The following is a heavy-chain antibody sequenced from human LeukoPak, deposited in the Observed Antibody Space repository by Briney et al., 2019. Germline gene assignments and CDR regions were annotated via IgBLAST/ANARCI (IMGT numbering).Heavy chain of an antibody. CDR2: ISWDSGSI. CDR3: GKDIGFSGRAYDI. Sequence: GGSLRLSCAASGFTFDDFAMHWVRQSPGKGLXXXAGISWDSGSIGYADSVQGRFIISRDNAKKTLFLQMNSLRAEDAALYYCGKDIGFSGRAYDIWGQGTVVTVSS. V-gene: IGHV3-9*01. CDR1: GFTFDDFA. D-gene: IGHD3-3*02. J-gene: IGHJ3*02.